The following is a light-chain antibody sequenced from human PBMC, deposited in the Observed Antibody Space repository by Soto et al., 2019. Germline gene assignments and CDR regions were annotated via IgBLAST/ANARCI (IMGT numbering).Light chain of an antibody. CDR2: DIS. CDR1: QTVPSY. V-gene: IGKV3-11*01. J-gene: IGKJ2*01. CDR3: QQRSTWPRNT. Sequence: EVVLTQSPATLSLSPGARATLSCRARQTVPSYLAWYQQKPGQSPRLLIYDISNRATGIPARFSGSGSGTDFTLTISSLEPEDSATYYCQQRSTWPRNTFGQGTKLEI.